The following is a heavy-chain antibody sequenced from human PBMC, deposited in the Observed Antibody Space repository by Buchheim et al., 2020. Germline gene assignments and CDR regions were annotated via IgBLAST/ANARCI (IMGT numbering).Heavy chain of an antibody. CDR1: GGSVSSGSYY. D-gene: IGHD5-24*01. Sequence: QVQLQESGPGLVKPSETLSLTCTVSGGSVSSGSYYWSWIRQPPGKGLEWIGYIYYSGRTNYNTSLKSRVTISVDTSKNQFSLKLSSVTAADTAVYYCARWQRYYFDYWGQGTL. V-gene: IGHV4-61*01. J-gene: IGHJ4*02. CDR3: ARWQRYYFDY. CDR2: IYYSGRT.